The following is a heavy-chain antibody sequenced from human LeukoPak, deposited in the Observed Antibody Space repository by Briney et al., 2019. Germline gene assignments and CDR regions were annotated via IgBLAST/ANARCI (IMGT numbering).Heavy chain of an antibody. CDR3: ARWYYHDSSAYYFPGDY. V-gene: IGHV1-18*01. Sequence: AASVKVSCKASGYTFTSYGISWVRQAPGQGLEWMGWISAYNGNTNYAQKLQGRVTMTTDTSTSTAYMELGSLRSDDTAVYYCARWYYHDSSAYYFPGDYWGQGTLVTVSS. D-gene: IGHD3-22*01. CDR1: GYTFTSYG. J-gene: IGHJ4*02. CDR2: ISAYNGNT.